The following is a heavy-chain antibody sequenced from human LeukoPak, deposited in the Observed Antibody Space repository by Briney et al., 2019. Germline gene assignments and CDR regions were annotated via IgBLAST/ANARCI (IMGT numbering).Heavy chain of an antibody. V-gene: IGHV3-7*01. Sequence: GGSLRLSCAASGFSFSTYGMHWVRQAPGKGLEWLGHINQEASRTDHADSVKGRFTISRDNARNLLYLHMSSLRAEDTAVYYCAKYLSRAFDSWGQGILVSVSS. CDR3: AKYLSRAFDS. J-gene: IGHJ4*02. CDR1: GFSFSTYG. CDR2: INQEASRT. D-gene: IGHD2/OR15-2a*01.